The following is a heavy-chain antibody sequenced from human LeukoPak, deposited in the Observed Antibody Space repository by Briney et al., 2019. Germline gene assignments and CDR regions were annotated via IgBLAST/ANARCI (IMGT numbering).Heavy chain of an antibody. CDR2: IIPTFGTA. CDR3: AGDVGGRSGFDY. D-gene: IGHD1-26*01. CDR1: GGTFSSYA. J-gene: IGHJ4*02. Sequence: SVKVSCKASGGTFSSYAISWVRQAPGQGLEWMGGIIPTFGTANYAQKFQGRVTITADESTSTAYMELSSLRSENTAVYYCAGDVGGRSGFDYWGQGTLVTVSS. V-gene: IGHV1-69*13.